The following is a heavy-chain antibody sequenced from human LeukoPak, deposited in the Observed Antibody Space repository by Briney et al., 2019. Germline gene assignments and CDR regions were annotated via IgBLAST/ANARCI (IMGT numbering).Heavy chain of an antibody. D-gene: IGHD3-10*01. CDR1: GDSISNSNYY. CDR3: ARLAPGFGGDY. J-gene: IGHJ4*02. CDR2: IYYTGST. Sequence: PSETLSLTCSVSGDSISNSNYYWGWIRQPPGKGLEWIGNIYYTGSTYYNPSLKSRVTISVDTSKNQFSLKLSSVTAADTAVYYCARLAPGFGGDYWGQGTLVTVSS. V-gene: IGHV4-39*07.